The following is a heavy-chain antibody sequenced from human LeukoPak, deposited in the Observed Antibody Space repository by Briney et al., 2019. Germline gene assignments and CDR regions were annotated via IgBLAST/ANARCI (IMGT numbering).Heavy chain of an antibody. CDR1: GGSFSGYY. V-gene: IGHV4-34*01. CDR2: INHSGST. Sequence: SETLSLTCAVYGGSFSGYYWSWIRQPPGKGLEWIGEINHSGSTNYNPSLKSRVTISVDTSKNQFSLKLSSVTAADTAVYYCARGRVGFWRGYYNYFDYWGQGTLVTVSS. D-gene: IGHD3-3*01. CDR3: ARGRVGFWRGYYNYFDY. J-gene: IGHJ4*02.